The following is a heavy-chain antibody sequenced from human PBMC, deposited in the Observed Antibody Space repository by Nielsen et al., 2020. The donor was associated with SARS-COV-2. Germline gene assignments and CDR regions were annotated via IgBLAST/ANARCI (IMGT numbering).Heavy chain of an antibody. CDR3: ARAHSHIRYDYVWGSYRPGS. D-gene: IGHD3-16*02. J-gene: IGHJ5*02. V-gene: IGHV4-34*01. CDR2: INHSGST. CDR1: GGSFSGYY. Sequence: SETLSLTCAVYGGSFSGYYWSWIRQPPGKGLEWIGEINHSGSTNYNPSLKSRVTISVDTSKNQFSLKLSSVTAADTAVYYCARAHSHIRYDYVWGSYRPGSWGQGTLVTVSS.